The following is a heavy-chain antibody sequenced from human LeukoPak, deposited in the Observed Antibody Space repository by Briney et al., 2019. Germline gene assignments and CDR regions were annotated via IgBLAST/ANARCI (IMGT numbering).Heavy chain of an antibody. CDR3: ARRQIPYYFGN. CDR1: GYSFTNYW. J-gene: IGHJ4*02. D-gene: IGHD2-2*02. V-gene: IGHV5-51*01. Sequence: GESLKISCKASGYSFTNYWIGWVRQMPGKGLEWMGIIYPGDSDTRYSPSFQGQVTISADKSISTAYLQWSSLKASDTAMYYCARRQIPYYFGNWGQGTLVTVSS. CDR2: IYPGDSDT.